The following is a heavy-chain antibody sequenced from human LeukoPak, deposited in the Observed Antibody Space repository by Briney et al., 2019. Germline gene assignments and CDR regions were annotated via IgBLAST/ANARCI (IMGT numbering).Heavy chain of an antibody. CDR3: ARNLEMATPYDY. CDR1: GGSISSYY. Sequence: SETLSLTCTVSGGSISSYYWSWIRQPPGKGLEWIGYIYYSGSTNYNPSLKSRVTISVDTSKNQFSLKLSSVTAADTAVYYCARNLEMATPYDYWSQGTLVTVSS. J-gene: IGHJ4*02. CDR2: IYYSGST. V-gene: IGHV4-59*01. D-gene: IGHD5-24*01.